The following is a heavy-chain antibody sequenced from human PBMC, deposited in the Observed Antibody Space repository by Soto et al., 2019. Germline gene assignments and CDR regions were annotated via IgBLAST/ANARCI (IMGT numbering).Heavy chain of an antibody. D-gene: IGHD3-22*01. Sequence: GGSLRLSCAASGFTFSSYWMSWVRQAPGKGLEWVANIKQDGSEKYYVDSVKGRFTISRDNAKNSLHLQMNSLRAEDTAVYYCARDTYYYDSSGDAFDIWGQGTMVTVSS. J-gene: IGHJ3*02. CDR3: ARDTYYYDSSGDAFDI. CDR1: GFTFSSYW. CDR2: IKQDGSEK. V-gene: IGHV3-7*03.